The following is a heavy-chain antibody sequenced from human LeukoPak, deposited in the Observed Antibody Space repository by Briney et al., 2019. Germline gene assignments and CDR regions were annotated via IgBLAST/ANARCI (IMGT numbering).Heavy chain of an antibody. CDR1: GFTFSSYA. CDR2: ISYDGSNK. V-gene: IGHV3-30-3*01. D-gene: IGHD3-22*01. J-gene: IGHJ6*02. Sequence: GRSLRLSCAASGFTFSSYAMHWVRQAPGKGLEWVAVISYDGSNKYYADSVKGRFTISRDNSRNTLYLQMNSLRAEDTAAYYCARVGYYDIYGMDVWGQGTTVTVSS. CDR3: ARVGYYDIYGMDV.